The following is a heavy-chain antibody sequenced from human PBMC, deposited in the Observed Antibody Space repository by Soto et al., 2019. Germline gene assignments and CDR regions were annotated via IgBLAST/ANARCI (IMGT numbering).Heavy chain of an antibody. CDR3: ARAVVGPRSNLFFDL. V-gene: IGHV1-69*01. J-gene: IGHJ2*01. CDR2: IIPMVGTT. CDR1: GGISGYHA. D-gene: IGHD4-4*01. Sequence: QVQLVQSGAEVKKPGSSVMLSCEPSGGISGYHALSWVRQTPGQGLEWMGGIIPMVGTTNYAEKFQGRVTIPAYESTTIAYLELASLTSEDTAIYYCARAVVGPRSNLFFDLWGRGTLVSVSS.